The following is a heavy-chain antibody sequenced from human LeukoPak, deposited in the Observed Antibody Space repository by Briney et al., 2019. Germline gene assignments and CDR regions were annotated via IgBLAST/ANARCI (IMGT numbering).Heavy chain of an antibody. J-gene: IGHJ3*02. CDR2: IDPNSDGT. CDR3: ARGRGHYDSSDYYYEGDGFDI. V-gene: IGHV1-2*02. Sequence: ASVKVSCKASGYTFTCYYMHWVRQAPGQGLEWMGWIDPNSDGTNYAQKFQGRVTMTRDTSISAAYMELSRLRSDDTAVYYCARGRGHYDSSDYYYEGDGFDIWGQGTMVTVSS. CDR1: GYTFTCYY. D-gene: IGHD3-22*01.